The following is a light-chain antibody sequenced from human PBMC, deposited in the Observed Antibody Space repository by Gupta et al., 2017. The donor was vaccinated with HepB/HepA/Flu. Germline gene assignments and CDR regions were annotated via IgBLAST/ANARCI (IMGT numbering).Light chain of an antibody. CDR3: QQYKTYPLT. J-gene: IGKJ4*01. CDR2: KAS. CDR1: LTIDTW. Sequence: DIKMTQLPSTLSASVGDRVTITCRASLTIDTWMAWYQQKPGKAPRLIIYKASILQSGVPSRFSGSGSGTEFILTISSLQPDDFATYYCQQYKTYPLTFGGETVVETK. V-gene: IGKV1-5*03.